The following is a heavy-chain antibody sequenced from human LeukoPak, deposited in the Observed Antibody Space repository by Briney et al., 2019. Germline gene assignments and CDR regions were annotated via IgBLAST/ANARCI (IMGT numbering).Heavy chain of an antibody. J-gene: IGHJ4*02. CDR3: ARDRSRYCSGGSCYSGKDY. V-gene: IGHV3-30*04. CDR2: ISYDGSNK. CDR1: GFTFSSYA. Sequence: GRSLRLSCAASGFTFSSYAMHWVRQAPGKGLEWVAVISYDGSNKYYADSVKGRFTISRDNSKNTLYLQMNGLRAEDTAVHYCARDRSRYCSGGSCYSGKDYWGQGTLVTVSS. D-gene: IGHD2-15*01.